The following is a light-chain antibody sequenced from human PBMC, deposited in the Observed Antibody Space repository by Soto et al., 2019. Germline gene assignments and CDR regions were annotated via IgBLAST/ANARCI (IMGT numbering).Light chain of an antibody. CDR1: QSVSSGY. CDR2: GAS. V-gene: IGKV3-20*01. J-gene: IGKJ2*01. CDR3: QLSGSTGT. Sequence: EIVLTQSPGTLSLSPGEGATLSCTASQSVSSGYLAWYQQKPGRAPRLLIYGASSRATGTPDRFSGSGSGTDFPLTISRLEPEDFAVYYCQLSGSTGTFGQGTKLEIK.